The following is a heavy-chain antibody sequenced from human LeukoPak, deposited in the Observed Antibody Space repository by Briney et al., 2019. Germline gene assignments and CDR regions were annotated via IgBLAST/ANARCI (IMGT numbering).Heavy chain of an antibody. CDR3: TTVGLEYSYI. D-gene: IGHD2-15*01. J-gene: IGHJ3*02. CDR2: IKNNADGGTT. CDR1: GFTFSNAW. V-gene: IGHV3-15*01. Sequence: GGSLRLSCAASGFTFSNAWMTWVRQAPGKGLEWVGRIKNNADGGTTDYAAPMKGRFTISRDDSKNTLYLQMDSLKIEDTAVYYCTTVGLEYSYIWGQGTMVTVSS.